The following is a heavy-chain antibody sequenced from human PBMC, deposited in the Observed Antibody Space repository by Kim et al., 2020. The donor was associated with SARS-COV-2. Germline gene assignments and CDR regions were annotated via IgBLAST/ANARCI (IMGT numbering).Heavy chain of an antibody. CDR2: IVAGSGKT. D-gene: IGHD3-3*01. V-gene: IGHV1-58*01. CDR3: AAGERTTIFGDVILYYYGMHV. CDR1: GFTFSSSA. Sequence: SVKVSCKTSGFTFSSSAVHWVRQARGQGLEWIGWIVAGSGKTDYAQKFQERVTITRDMSTSTAYMELRRLRSEDTAVYYCAAGERTTIFGDVILYYYGMHVWGQGTTVTVSS. J-gene: IGHJ6*02.